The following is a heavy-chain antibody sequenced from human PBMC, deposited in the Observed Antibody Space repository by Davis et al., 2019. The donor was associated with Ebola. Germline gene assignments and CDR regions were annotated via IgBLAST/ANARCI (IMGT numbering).Heavy chain of an antibody. CDR3: AREGSMVRGVMDYYYGMDV. V-gene: IGHV3-21*01. D-gene: IGHD3-10*01. Sequence: GESLKISCAASGFTFSNAWMSWVRQAPGKGLEWVSSISSSSSYIYYADSVKGRFTISRDNAKNSLYLQMNSLRAEDTAVYYCAREGSMVRGVMDYYYGMDVWGQGTTVTVSS. CDR1: GFTFSNAW. CDR2: ISSSSSYI. J-gene: IGHJ6*02.